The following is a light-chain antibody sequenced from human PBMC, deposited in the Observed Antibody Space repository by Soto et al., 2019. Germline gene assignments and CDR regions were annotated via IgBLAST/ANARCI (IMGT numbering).Light chain of an antibody. CDR1: QSIISW. V-gene: IGKV1-5*03. J-gene: IGKJ1*01. CDR2: KAS. Sequence: DIQMTQSPSTLSASVGDRVTITCRASQSIISWVAWYQQKPGKAPKLLIYKASSLQSGVPSRFSGSGSGTDFTLTISSLQPEAFATYYCQQSYSTPTFGQGTKVDTK. CDR3: QQSYSTPT.